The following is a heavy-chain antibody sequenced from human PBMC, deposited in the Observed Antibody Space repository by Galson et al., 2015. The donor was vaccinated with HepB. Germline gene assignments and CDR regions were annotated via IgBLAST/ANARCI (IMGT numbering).Heavy chain of an antibody. D-gene: IGHD3-22*01. J-gene: IGHJ4*02. CDR2: ISAKNGNT. Sequence: SVKVSCKASGYTFTSYGISWVRQAPGQGLEWMGWISAKNGNTKYAQRVQDRVSMTTDTSTSTAYMELRSLRSDDTAVYYCARDDCGYYDRCGYYRGDYWGLGALVTVSS. V-gene: IGHV1-18*01. CDR1: GYTFTSYG. CDR3: ARDDCGYYDRCGYYRGDY.